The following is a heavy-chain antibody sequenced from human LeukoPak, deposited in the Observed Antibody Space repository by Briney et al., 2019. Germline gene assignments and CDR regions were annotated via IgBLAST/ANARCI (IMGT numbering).Heavy chain of an antibody. Sequence: TSETLSLTCTVSGGSISSYYWSWIRQPPGKGLEWIGYIYYSGSTNSNPSLKSRVTISVDTSKNQFSLKLSSVTAADTAVYYCARQGGGFWYFDLWGRGTLVTVSS. CDR3: ARQGGGFWYFDL. J-gene: IGHJ2*01. V-gene: IGHV4-59*08. CDR2: IYYSGST. CDR1: GGSISSYY. D-gene: IGHD6-25*01.